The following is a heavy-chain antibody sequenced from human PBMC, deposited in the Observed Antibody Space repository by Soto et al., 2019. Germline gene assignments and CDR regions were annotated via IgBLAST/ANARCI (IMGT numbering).Heavy chain of an antibody. CDR3: IRGRQGWVQL. CDR2: ITWSGGTR. Sequence: EVQLVESGGGLVQPGRSLRLSCVASGFTFDDYAMHWVRQAPGKGLEWVSGITWSGGTRDYADSVKGRFTISRDNAKNAVYLQMDNLRVEDTALYYFIRGRQGWVQLWGRGTLVTDSS. D-gene: IGHD3-10*01. J-gene: IGHJ1*01. V-gene: IGHV3-9*01. CDR1: GFTFDDYA.